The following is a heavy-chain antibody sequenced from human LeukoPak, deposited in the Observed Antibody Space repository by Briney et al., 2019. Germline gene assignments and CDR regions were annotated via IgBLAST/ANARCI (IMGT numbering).Heavy chain of an antibody. V-gene: IGHV1-2*02. D-gene: IGHD6-13*01. Sequence: ASVKVSCKASGYTFTGYYMHWVRQAPGQGLEWMGWINPNSGGTNYAQKFQGRVTMTRDTSNSTAYMELSRLRSDDTAVYYCARVEPIAAAGFDYWGQGTLVTVSS. CDR1: GYTFTGYY. J-gene: IGHJ4*02. CDR3: ARVEPIAAAGFDY. CDR2: INPNSGGT.